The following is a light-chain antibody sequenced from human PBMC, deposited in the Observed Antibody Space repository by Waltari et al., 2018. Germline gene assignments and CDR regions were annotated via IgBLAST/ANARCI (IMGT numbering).Light chain of an antibody. CDR1: SSDVGGHNY. Sequence: QSALTQPRSVSGSPGQSVPISCTGTSSDVGGHNYVSWYQQHPGTAPKVMIYDATKRPPGVPERFSGSKSGNAASLTISGIQAGDEADYYCCSYANRYTVDVIFGGGTKLTVL. J-gene: IGLJ2*01. CDR2: DAT. CDR3: CSYANRYTVDVI. V-gene: IGLV2-11*01.